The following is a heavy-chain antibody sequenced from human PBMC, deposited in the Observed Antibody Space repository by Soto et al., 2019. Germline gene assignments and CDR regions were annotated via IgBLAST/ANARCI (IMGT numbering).Heavy chain of an antibody. V-gene: IGHV1-18*01. D-gene: IGHD6-19*01. Sequence: GASVKVSCKASGYTFTSYGISWVRQAPGQGLEWMGWISAHNGNTNYAQKLQGRVTMTTDTSTSTAYMELRSLRSDDTAVYYCAREEDSSGLGNAFDIWGQGTMVTVSS. CDR1: GYTFTSYG. J-gene: IGHJ3*02. CDR2: ISAHNGNT. CDR3: AREEDSSGLGNAFDI.